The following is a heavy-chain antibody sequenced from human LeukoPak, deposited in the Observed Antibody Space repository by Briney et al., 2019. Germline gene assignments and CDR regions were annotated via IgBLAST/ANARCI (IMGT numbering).Heavy chain of an antibody. CDR2: IIPIFGTA. CDR3: ARERLAAARPTHY. D-gene: IGHD6-6*01. Sequence: SVKVSCKASGGTFSSYAISWVRQAPGQGREWMGRIIPIFGTANYAQKFQGRVTITTDESTSTAYMELSSLRSEDPAVYYCARERLAAARPTHYRGQGTLVTVSS. J-gene: IGHJ4*02. V-gene: IGHV1-69*05. CDR1: GGTFSSYA.